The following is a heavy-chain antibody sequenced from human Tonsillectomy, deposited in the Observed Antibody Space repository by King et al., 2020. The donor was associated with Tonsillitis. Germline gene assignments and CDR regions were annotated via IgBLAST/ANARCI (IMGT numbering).Heavy chain of an antibody. V-gene: IGHV4-34*01. Sequence: VQLQQWGAGLLKPSETLSLTCVVNGGSFSGFYWSWIRQSPEKDLEWIGEISHSGSTNYNPSLKSRVSISFDTSKSQLSLLLSSVTAADTAVYYCARYGGLRYYGSGSYRPNGLDVWGQGTTVTVSS. CDR1: GGSFSGFY. D-gene: IGHD3-10*01. CDR2: ISHSGST. J-gene: IGHJ6*02. CDR3: ARYGGLRYYGSGSYRPNGLDV.